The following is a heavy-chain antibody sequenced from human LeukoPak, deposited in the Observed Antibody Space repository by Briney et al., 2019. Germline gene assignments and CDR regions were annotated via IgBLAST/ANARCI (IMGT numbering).Heavy chain of an antibody. Sequence: GGSLRLSCAASGFTFSSYGMHWVRQAPGKGLEWVSVIYSGGSTYYADSVKGRFTISRDNSKNTLYLQMNSLRAEDTAVYYCASQSLTYYYDSSGQHDAFDIWGQGTMVTVSS. J-gene: IGHJ3*02. CDR2: IYSGGST. V-gene: IGHV3-NL1*01. CDR1: GFTFSSYG. CDR3: ASQSLTYYYDSSGQHDAFDI. D-gene: IGHD3-22*01.